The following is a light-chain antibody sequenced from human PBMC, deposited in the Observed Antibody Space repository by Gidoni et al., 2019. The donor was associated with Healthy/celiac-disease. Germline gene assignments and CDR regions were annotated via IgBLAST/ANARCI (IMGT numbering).Light chain of an antibody. Sequence: QSVLTQPPSVSGAPGQRVTISCTGSSSNIGAGYDVHWYQQLPGKAPKLLIYGNSNRPSGFPDRFSCSKSGTSASLAITGLQAEDEADYYCQSYDSSLSGSRVFGTGTKVTVL. CDR3: QSYDSSLSGSRV. V-gene: IGLV1-40*01. CDR2: GNS. CDR1: SSNIGAGYD. J-gene: IGLJ1*01.